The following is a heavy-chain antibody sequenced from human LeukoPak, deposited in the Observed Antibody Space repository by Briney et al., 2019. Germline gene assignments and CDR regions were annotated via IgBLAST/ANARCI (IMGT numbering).Heavy chain of an antibody. D-gene: IGHD3-10*01. CDR2: INQDGSEK. CDR1: RFTFSNYW. J-gene: IGHJ4*02. CDR3: ARSHEDFASGSGDY. Sequence: GGSLRLSCAASRFTFSNYWMSWVRQAPGKGLEWVANINQDGSEKYYVDSVRGRFSISRDNAKNSLYLQMNSLRAEDTAVYYCARSHEDFASGSGDYWGQGTLVTVSS. V-gene: IGHV3-7*05.